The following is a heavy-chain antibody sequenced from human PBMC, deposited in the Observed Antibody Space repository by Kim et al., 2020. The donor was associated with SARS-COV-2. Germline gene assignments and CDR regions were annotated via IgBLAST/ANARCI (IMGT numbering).Heavy chain of an antibody. D-gene: IGHD3-10*01. J-gene: IGHJ6*02. Sequence: GGSLRLSCAASGFTFSTYGMHWVRQAPGKGLEWVALISYDGYNKYYADSVKGRFTISRDNSKNTLYLQMNSLRAEDTAVYYCARVSYGNYYYGMDVWGQGTTVTVSS. CDR1: GFTFSTYG. V-gene: IGHV3-33*05. CDR2: ISYDGYNK. CDR3: ARVSYGNYYYGMDV.